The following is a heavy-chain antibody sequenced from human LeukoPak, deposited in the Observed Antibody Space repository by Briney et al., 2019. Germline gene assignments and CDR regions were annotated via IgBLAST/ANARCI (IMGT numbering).Heavy chain of an antibody. V-gene: IGHV4-30-4*01. J-gene: IGHJ6*02. D-gene: IGHD3-3*01. Sequence: PSETLSLTCTVSGGSISSGDYYWSWIRQPPGKGLEWIGYIYYSGSTYYNPSLKSRVTISVDTSKTQFSLKLSSVTAADTAVYYCARDCLETGYYYYGMDVWGQGTTVTVSS. CDR2: IYYSGST. CDR1: GGSISSGDYY. CDR3: ARDCLETGYYYYGMDV.